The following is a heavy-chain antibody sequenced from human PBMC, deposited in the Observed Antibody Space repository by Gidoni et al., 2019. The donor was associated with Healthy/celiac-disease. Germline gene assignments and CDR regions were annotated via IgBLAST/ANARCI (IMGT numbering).Heavy chain of an antibody. Sequence: QVQLVQSGAEVKKPGASVKVSCKASGYTFTGSYMHWGRQAPGQGLEWMGWINPNSGGTNYAQKFQGWVTMTRDTSISTAYMELSRLRSDDTAVYYCARDQGSGWYPFDYWGQGTLVTVSS. CDR1: GYTFTGSY. CDR2: INPNSGGT. D-gene: IGHD6-19*01. V-gene: IGHV1-2*04. J-gene: IGHJ4*02. CDR3: ARDQGSGWYPFDY.